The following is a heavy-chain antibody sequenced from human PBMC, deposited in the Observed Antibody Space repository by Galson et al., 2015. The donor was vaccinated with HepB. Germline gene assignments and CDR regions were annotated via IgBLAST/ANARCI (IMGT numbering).Heavy chain of an antibody. CDR1: GYSFTTYW. Sequence: QSGAEVKKPGESLKISCKGSGYSFTTYWIGWVRQMPGKGLEWMGIIYPGDSDTRYSPSFRGQVTISADKSISTAYLQWSSLKASDTAIYYCTRRMYSSTFGDYWGQGTLVTVSS. CDR3: TRRMYSSTFGDY. J-gene: IGHJ4*02. D-gene: IGHD6-13*01. CDR2: IYPGDSDT. V-gene: IGHV5-51*03.